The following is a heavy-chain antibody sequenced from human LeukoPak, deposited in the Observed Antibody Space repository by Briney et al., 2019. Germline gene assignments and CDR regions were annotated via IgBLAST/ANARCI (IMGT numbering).Heavy chain of an antibody. CDR2: ISWNSGSI. D-gene: IGHD3-22*01. V-gene: IGHV3-9*01. CDR1: GFTFDDYA. Sequence: PGRSLRLSCAAPGFTFDDYAMHWVRQAPGKGLEWVSGISWNSGSIGYADSVKGRFTISRDNAKNSLYLQMNSLRAEDTALYYCAKDSSYYDSSGYPDWGQGTLVTVSS. J-gene: IGHJ4*02. CDR3: AKDSSYYDSSGYPD.